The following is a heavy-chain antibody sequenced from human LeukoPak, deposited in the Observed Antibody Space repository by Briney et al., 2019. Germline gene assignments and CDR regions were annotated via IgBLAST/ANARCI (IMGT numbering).Heavy chain of an antibody. CDR2: IYYSGST. Sequence: SETLSLTCTVSGGSISSYYWSWIRQPPGKGLEWIGYIYYSGSTNYNPSLKSRVTISVDTSKNQFSLKLSSVTAADTAVYYCARGDRDWYFDLWGRGTLVTVSS. CDR1: GGSISSYY. V-gene: IGHV4-59*01. CDR3: ARGDRDWYFDL. J-gene: IGHJ2*01.